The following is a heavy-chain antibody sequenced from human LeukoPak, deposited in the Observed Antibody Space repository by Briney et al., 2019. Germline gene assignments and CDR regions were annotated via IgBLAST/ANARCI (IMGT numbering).Heavy chain of an antibody. CDR1: GYTFTGYY. D-gene: IGHD5-24*01. CDR3: ARVSGRLQRSATLEY. V-gene: IGHV1-2*02. CDR2: INPNSGGT. Sequence: ASVKVSCKASGYTFTGYYMHWVRQAPGQGLEWMGWINPNSGGTNYAQKFQGRVTMTRDTSISTAYMELSRLRSDDTAVYYCARVSGRLQRSATLEYWGQGTLVTVSS. J-gene: IGHJ4*02.